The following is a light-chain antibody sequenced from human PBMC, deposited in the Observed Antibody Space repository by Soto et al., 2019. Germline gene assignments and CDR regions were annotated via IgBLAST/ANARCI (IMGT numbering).Light chain of an antibody. J-gene: IGKJ5*01. CDR3: QQYVNKPPIP. CDR1: QSVSSN. V-gene: IGKV3-15*01. CDR2: ATS. Sequence: EIVMTQSPATLSVSPGERATLSCRASQSVSSNLAWYQQKPGQAPRLLIYATSTRATGIPDRFNGSGSGTEFSLTISNLQSEDFAVYHCQQYVNKPPIPFGQGTRLEIK.